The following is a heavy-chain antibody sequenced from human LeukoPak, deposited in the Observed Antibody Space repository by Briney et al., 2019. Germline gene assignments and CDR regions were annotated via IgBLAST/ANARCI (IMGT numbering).Heavy chain of an antibody. V-gene: IGHV3-21*01. D-gene: IGHD1-20*01. Sequence: GGSLRLSCAASGFTFNTYTMTWVRQAPGKGPEWVSSITSGSHYIYYADSVKGRFTISRDNAKNSLYLQMNSLRAEDTAAYYCARDITGTTSFDYWGQGTLVTVSS. CDR3: ARDITGTTSFDY. J-gene: IGHJ4*02. CDR1: GFTFNTYT. CDR2: ITSGSHYI.